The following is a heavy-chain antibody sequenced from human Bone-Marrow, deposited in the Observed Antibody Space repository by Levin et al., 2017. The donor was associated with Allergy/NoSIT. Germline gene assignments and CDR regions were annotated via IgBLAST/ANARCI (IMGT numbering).Heavy chain of an antibody. D-gene: IGHD6-19*01. CDR2: ISGGSSRI. V-gene: IGHV3-21*06. CDR3: ASWAMFYYVSSDFDYFYYGMDV. CDR1: GLIFSNYD. Sequence: GGSLRLSCAASGLIFSNYDMNWVRQAPGKGLEWVSSISGGSSRIYYADSVKGRFTISRDNAKNSLYLQMNSLRVEDTDVYYCASWAMFYYVSSDFDYFYYGMDVWGQGTTVTVSS. J-gene: IGHJ6*02.